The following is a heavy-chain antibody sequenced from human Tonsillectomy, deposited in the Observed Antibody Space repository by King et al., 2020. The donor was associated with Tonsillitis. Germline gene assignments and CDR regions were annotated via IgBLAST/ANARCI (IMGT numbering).Heavy chain of an antibody. V-gene: IGHV3-30*03. CDR3: VADPPDNWVGLIDS. Sequence: VQLVESGGGVVRPGRSLRLACAASGFTFSHYAMHWVRQAPGKGLEWVALILYDGSNIHYADSVKGRFIISRDNSNNTLFLQMNSLRVDDTGVYYCVADPPDNWVGLIDSWGQGVLVTVSS. CDR2: ILYDGSNI. D-gene: IGHD3-16*01. J-gene: IGHJ4*02. CDR1: GFTFSHYA.